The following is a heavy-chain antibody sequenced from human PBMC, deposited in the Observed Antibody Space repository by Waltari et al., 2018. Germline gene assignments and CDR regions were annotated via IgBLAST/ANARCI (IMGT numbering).Heavy chain of an antibody. CDR1: GFTFSTYS. J-gene: IGHJ4*02. CDR2: ISSTSTYI. CDR3: ARVSLNYYDSGSDFDF. V-gene: IGHV3-21*01. Sequence: EVQLVESEGGLVKPGGSLRLSCAASGFTFSTYSMAWGRQTPGKGVGGVSSISSTSTYIYYADSVKGRFTISRDNAKNAVYLQRNSLRAEDTAVYCCARVSLNYYDSGSDFDFWGQGTLVTVSS. D-gene: IGHD3-10*01.